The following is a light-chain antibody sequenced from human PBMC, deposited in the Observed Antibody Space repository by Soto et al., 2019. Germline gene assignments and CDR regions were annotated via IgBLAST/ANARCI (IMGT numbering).Light chain of an antibody. CDR2: EVT. CDR1: SSDVGGDNY. Sequence: QSVLTQPPSASGSPGQSVTISCIGTSSDVGGDNYVSWYQQHPGKAPKLMIYEVTKRPSGVPDRFSGSKSGNTASLTVSGLQVEDEADYYCSSLKVFGGGTKLTVL. CDR3: SSLKV. J-gene: IGLJ2*01. V-gene: IGLV2-8*01.